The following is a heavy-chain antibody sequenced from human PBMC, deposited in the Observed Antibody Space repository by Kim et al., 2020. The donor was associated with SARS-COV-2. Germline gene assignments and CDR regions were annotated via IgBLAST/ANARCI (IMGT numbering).Heavy chain of an antibody. CDR3: ARVSLGSSSWYYFDY. J-gene: IGHJ4*01. CDR2: ISSSIDYT. D-gene: IGHD6-13*01. CDR1: GFTFSHYY. Sequence: GGSLRLSCAASGFTFSHYYMSWIRQAPGKGLEWVSYISSSIDYTNYADSLKGRFTISRDNAKNSLYLQMNSLRADDTAVYYCARVSLGSSSWYYFDYWG. V-gene: IGHV3-11*05.